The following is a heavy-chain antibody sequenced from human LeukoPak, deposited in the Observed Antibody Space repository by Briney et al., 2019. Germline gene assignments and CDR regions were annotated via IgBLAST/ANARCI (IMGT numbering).Heavy chain of an antibody. CDR3: ARAIYDTLTGYYITYFDY. J-gene: IGHJ4*02. V-gene: IGHV1-18*01. CDR1: GYTFTSYG. D-gene: IGHD3-9*01. CDR2: ISAYNGNT. Sequence: ASVKVSCKASGYTFTSYGISWVRQAPGQGLEWMGWISAYNGNTNYAQKLQGRVTMTTDTSTSTAYMELRSLRSDDTAVYYCARAIYDTLTGYYITYFDYWGQGTLVTVSS.